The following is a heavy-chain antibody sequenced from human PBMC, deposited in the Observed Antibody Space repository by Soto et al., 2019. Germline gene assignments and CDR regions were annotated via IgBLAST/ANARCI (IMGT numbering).Heavy chain of an antibody. Sequence: EVQLLESGGGLVQPGGSLRLSCEASGFTFSSYAMSWVRQAPGKGLEWVSAISGSGGSTYYADSVKGRFTISRDNSKNTLYLQMNSLRAEDTAVYYCAKSRGYYYYMDVWGKGTTVTVSS. CDR1: GFTFSSYA. CDR3: AKSRGYYYYMDV. V-gene: IGHV3-23*01. D-gene: IGHD3-10*01. J-gene: IGHJ6*03. CDR2: ISGSGGST.